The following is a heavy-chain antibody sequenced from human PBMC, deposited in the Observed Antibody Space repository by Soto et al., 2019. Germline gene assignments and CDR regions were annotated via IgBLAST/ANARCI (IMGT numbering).Heavy chain of an antibody. Sequence: PSETLSLTCTVSGGSISSGEYYWSWIRQPPGKGLEWIGYISYSGSTYYNPSLQSRVSISVDTSKNQFSLKLSSVTAADTAVYYCARAQSRGYGQFDYWGQGTLVTVSS. D-gene: IGHD5-18*01. V-gene: IGHV4-30-4*01. CDR2: ISYSGST. J-gene: IGHJ4*02. CDR3: ARAQSRGYGQFDY. CDR1: GGSISSGEYY.